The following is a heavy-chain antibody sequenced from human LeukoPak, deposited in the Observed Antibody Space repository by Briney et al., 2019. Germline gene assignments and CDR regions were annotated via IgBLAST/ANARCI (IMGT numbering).Heavy chain of an antibody. CDR2: ISMSGGTT. D-gene: IGHD1-26*01. CDR1: GFTFRTYG. Sequence: PGGSLRLSCATSGFTFRTYGMSWVRQAPGKGLEWVSAISMSGGTTYYADSVKGRFTISRDNSKNTLYLQMNSLRAEDAAVYYCARGGSYLSAFDIWGQGTMVTVSS. CDR3: ARGGSYLSAFDI. J-gene: IGHJ3*02. V-gene: IGHV3-23*01.